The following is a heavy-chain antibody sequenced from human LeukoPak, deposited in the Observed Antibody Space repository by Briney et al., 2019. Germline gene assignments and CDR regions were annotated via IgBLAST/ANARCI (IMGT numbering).Heavy chain of an antibody. CDR3: ARDDNYGIFVNVDY. D-gene: IGHD4-11*01. Sequence: ASVKVSCKTSGYTFSDYYIHWIRQAPGQGLECVGRINPNSGDTDYAQKFQGRVTLTTDTSTSTAYMELSSLRSDDTAVYYCARDDNYGIFVNVDYWGQGILVTVSS. V-gene: IGHV1-2*06. J-gene: IGHJ4*02. CDR1: GYTFSDYY. CDR2: INPNSGDT.